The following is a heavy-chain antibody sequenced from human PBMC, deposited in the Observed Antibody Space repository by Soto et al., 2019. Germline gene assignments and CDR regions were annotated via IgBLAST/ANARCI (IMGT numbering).Heavy chain of an antibody. J-gene: IGHJ6*02. CDR3: ARHDCSSTRCYNFGMDV. CDR1: GYSFTNYW. Sequence: PGESLKISCKGSGYSFTNYWISWVRQMPGKGLEWMGRIDPSDSYIKYSPSFQGHVTISADNSISTAYLQWSSLKASDTAMYYCARHDCSSTRCYNFGMDVWGQGTTVTGLL. V-gene: IGHV5-10-1*01. CDR2: IDPSDSYI. D-gene: IGHD2-2*02.